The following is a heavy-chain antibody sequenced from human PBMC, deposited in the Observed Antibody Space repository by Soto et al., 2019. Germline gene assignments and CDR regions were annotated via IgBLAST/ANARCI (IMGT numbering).Heavy chain of an antibody. CDR3: ARAVTDYYYYGMDV. CDR2: IYYSGST. V-gene: IGHV4-59*01. Sequence: LETLSLTCTVSGGSISSYYWSWIRQPPGKGLEWIGYIYYSGSTDYNPSLKSRVTISVDTSKNQFSLKLSSVTAADTAVYYCARAVTDYYYYGMDVWGQGTTVTVPS. J-gene: IGHJ6*02. CDR1: GGSISSYY.